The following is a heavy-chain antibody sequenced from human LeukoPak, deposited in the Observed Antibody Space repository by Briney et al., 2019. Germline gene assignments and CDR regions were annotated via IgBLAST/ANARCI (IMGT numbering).Heavy chain of an antibody. CDR3: ARDQGYYDILTGYYQRYYFDY. J-gene: IGHJ4*02. D-gene: IGHD3-9*01. CDR1: GGTFSSYA. CDR2: IIPIFGTA. V-gene: IGHV1-69*06. Sequence: ASVKASCKASGGTFSSYAISWVRQAPGQGLEWMGGIIPIFGTANYAQKFQGRVTITADKSTSTAYMELSSLRSEDTAVYYCARDQGYYDILTGYYQRYYFDYWGQGTLVTVSS.